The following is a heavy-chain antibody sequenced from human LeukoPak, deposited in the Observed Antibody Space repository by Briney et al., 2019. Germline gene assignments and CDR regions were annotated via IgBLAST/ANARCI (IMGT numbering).Heavy chain of an antibody. CDR2: VSPKSGGT. D-gene: IGHD6-13*01. CDR1: GYTFTDYY. Sequence: ASVKVSCKASGYTFTDYYMHWVRQAPGQGLEWMGWVSPKSGGTNYAQNFQGRVTMTRDTSISTAFMELSRLKSDDTAVYYCARGQVAGGWFDPWGQGTLVTVSS. J-gene: IGHJ5*02. CDR3: ARGQVAGGWFDP. V-gene: IGHV1-2*02.